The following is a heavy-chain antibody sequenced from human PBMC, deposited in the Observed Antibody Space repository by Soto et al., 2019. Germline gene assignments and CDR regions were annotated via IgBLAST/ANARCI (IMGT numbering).Heavy chain of an antibody. J-gene: IGHJ6*02. CDR2: ISYDGSNK. CDR1: GFTFGSYA. V-gene: IGHV3-30-3*01. D-gene: IGHD6-19*01. CDR3: ARDSGWSAEPTSTNPALYYHYGMDV. Sequence: GGSLRLSCAASGFTFGSYAMHWVRQAPGKGLEWVAVISYDGSNKYYADSVKGRFTISRDNSKNTLYLQMNSLRAEDTAVYYCARDSGWSAEPTSTNPALYYHYGMDVCGQGTTVTVSS.